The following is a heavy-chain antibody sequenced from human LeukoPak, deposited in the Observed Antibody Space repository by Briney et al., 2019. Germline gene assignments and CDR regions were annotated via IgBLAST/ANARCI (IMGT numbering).Heavy chain of an antibody. V-gene: IGHV4-59*08. CDR3: ARSGGYYNWFDP. CDR2: SYYSGST. Sequence: SETLSLTCTGSGGSISSYLWSWIPQPPGKGLEWIGYSYYSGSTYYNPSLKSRITISVDTSKTQSSLKSHSATAADTAVYYCARSGGYYNWFDPWGQGTLVTVSS. D-gene: IGHD3-3*01. J-gene: IGHJ5*02. CDR1: GGSISSYL.